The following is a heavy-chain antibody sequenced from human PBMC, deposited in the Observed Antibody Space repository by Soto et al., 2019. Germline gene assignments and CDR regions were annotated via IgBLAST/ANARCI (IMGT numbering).Heavy chain of an antibody. CDR1: GYTLMSYG. Sequence: EASVKVSCKAFGYTLMSYGFGWVRQAPGQGLEWMGWISAYNGNTNYAQKFQGRVTMTADTSTRTAYMELRSLRSDDTAVYYCATPRGSSGLFDVFDIWGQGTMVTVSS. CDR3: ATPRGSSGLFDVFDI. D-gene: IGHD3-16*01. CDR2: ISAYNGNT. J-gene: IGHJ3*02. V-gene: IGHV1-18*04.